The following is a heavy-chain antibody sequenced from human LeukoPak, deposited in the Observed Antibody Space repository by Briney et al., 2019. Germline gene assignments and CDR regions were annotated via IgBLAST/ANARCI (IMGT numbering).Heavy chain of an antibody. CDR1: GGSISSYY. J-gene: IGHJ5*02. V-gene: IGHV4-59*01. Sequence: PSETLSLTCTVSGGSISSYYWSWIRQPPGKGLEWIGYIYYSGSTNYNPSLKSRVTISVDTSKNQFSLKLSSVTAADTAVYYCARDRGQGLRRWYSSSWFPIRGWFDPWGQGTLVTVSS. D-gene: IGHD6-13*01. CDR3: ARDRGQGLRRWYSSSWFPIRGWFDP. CDR2: IYYSGST.